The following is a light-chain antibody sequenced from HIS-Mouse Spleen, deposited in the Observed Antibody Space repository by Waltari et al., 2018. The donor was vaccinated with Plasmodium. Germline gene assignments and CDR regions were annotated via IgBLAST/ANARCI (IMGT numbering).Light chain of an antibody. J-gene: IGKJ2*01. V-gene: IGKV3D-7*01. CDR1: QRVSSSY. CDR2: GAS. Sequence: EIVMTQSPAPLSLSPGERATLPCRASQRVSSSYLSWYQQKPGQAPRLLIYGASTRATGIPARFSGSGSGTDFTLTISSLQPEDFAVYYCQQDYNLPYTFGQGTKLEIK. CDR3: QQDYNLPYT.